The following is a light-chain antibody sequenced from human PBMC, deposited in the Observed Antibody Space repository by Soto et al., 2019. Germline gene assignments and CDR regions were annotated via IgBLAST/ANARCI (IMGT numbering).Light chain of an antibody. J-gene: IGLJ2*01. V-gene: IGLV1-40*01. CDR2: GNT. CDR3: QYYDTGRRGPVV. Sequence: QSVLTQPPSLSGAPGQNIIISCTGGGSNIGAGFDVHWYQQLPGTAPKLLIYGNTNRPSGVPDRFSGSKSGTSASLVITGLQAEDEADDYCQYYDTGRRGPVVFGGGTKLTVL. CDR1: GSNIGAGFD.